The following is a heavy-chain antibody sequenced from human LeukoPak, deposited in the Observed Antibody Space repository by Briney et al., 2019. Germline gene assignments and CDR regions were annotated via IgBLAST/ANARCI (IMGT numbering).Heavy chain of an antibody. CDR3: TRGGGTSDY. Sequence: GGSLRLSCAASGFTFSSYWMHWVRQAPGKGLVWVSRINGDGSSTSYADSVKGRFSISRDNTRNTVYMQTNSLRAEDTAVYYCTRGGGTSDYWGQGTLVTVSS. J-gene: IGHJ4*02. CDR2: INGDGSST. V-gene: IGHV3-74*01. CDR1: GFTFSSYW. D-gene: IGHD1-14*01.